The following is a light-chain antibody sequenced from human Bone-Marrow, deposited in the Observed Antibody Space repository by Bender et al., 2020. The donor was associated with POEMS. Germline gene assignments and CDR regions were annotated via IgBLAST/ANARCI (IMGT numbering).Light chain of an antibody. CDR3: CSYARTWV. J-gene: IGLJ3*02. CDR2: DVK. CDR1: SSDFGSHNL. Sequence: QSALTQPASVSGSPGQSIIISCTGTSSDFGSHNLVSWYQQQTGKAPKLLIYDVKVRPSGISTRFSGSKSGNTASLTISGLQAEDEGQYFCCSYARTWVFGGGTKLTVL. V-gene: IGLV2-23*02.